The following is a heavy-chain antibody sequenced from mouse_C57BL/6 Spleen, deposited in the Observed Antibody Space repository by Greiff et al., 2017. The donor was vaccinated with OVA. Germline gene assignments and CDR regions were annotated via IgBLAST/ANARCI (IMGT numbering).Heavy chain of an antibody. CDR2: IYPSDSET. CDR3: ARKTGTEAMDY. Sequence: QVQLQQPGAELVRPGSSVKLSCKASGYTFTSYWMDWVKQRPGQGLEWIGNIYPSDSETHYNQKFKDKATLTVDKSSSTAYMQLSSLTSEDSAVYYCARKTGTEAMDYWGQGTSVTVSS. D-gene: IGHD4-1*01. CDR1: GYTFTSYW. V-gene: IGHV1-61*01. J-gene: IGHJ4*01.